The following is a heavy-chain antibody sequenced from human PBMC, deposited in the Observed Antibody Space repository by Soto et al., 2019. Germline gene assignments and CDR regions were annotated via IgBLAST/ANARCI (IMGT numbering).Heavy chain of an antibody. D-gene: IGHD1-7*01. J-gene: IGHJ6*02. CDR2: IIPIFGTA. Sequence: GASVKVSCKASGGTFSSYAISWVRQAPGQGLEKKGGIIPIFGTANYAQKKKNRVKITADESTSTAKIKMSSLRSKKTAVYYFSRKPHITGTTYYYCGMDVWGQGTTVTGLL. CDR3: SRKPHITGTTYYYCGMDV. CDR1: GGTFSSYA. V-gene: IGHV1-69*13.